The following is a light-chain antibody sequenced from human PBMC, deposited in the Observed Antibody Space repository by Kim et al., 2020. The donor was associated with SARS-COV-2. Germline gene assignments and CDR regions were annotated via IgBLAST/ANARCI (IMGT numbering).Light chain of an antibody. CDR2: EVT. J-gene: IGLJ2*01. CDR3: SSYAGGNNVV. V-gene: IGLV2-8*01. Sequence: HSCTIACTGTSSDVGGDDYVSWYQQHPGKVPKLMIYEVTKRPSGVPDRFSGSKSGNTASLTVSGLQAEDEADYYCSSYAGGNNVVFGGGTQLTVL. CDR1: SSDVGGDDY.